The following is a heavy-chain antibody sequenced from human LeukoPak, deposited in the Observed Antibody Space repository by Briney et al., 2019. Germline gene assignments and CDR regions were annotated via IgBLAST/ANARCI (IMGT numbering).Heavy chain of an antibody. D-gene: IGHD3-22*01. V-gene: IGHV3-48*01. CDR3: ARDDYYDTSGYSQDD. CDR2: ISSSSDSI. Sequence: GGSLRLSCAASGFTFSDSNMNWVRQAPGKGLEWVSYISSSSDSIYYADSVKGRFTISRDNAENSLYLQMNSLRAEDTAVYFCARDDYYDTSGYSQDDWGQGTLVIVSS. CDR1: GFTFSDSN. J-gene: IGHJ4*02.